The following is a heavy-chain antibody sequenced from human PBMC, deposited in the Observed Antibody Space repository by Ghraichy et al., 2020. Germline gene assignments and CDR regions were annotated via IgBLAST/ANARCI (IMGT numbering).Heavy chain of an antibody. J-gene: IGHJ6*02. D-gene: IGHD2-15*01. V-gene: IGHV4-61*01. CDR1: GGSVSSGSYY. CDR2: IYYSGST. CDR3: ARDKVVSPYYYYYGMDV. Sequence: SETLSLTCTVSGGSVSSGSYYWSWIRQPPGKGLEWIGYIYYSGSTNYNPSLKSRVTISVDTSKNQFSLKLSSVTAADTAVYYCARDKVVSPYYYYYGMDVWGQGTTVTVSS.